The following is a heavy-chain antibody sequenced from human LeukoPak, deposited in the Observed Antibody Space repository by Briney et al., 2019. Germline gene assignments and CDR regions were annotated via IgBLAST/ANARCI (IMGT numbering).Heavy chain of an antibody. Sequence: PSETLSLTCTVSGGSISSYYWSWIRQPPGKGLEWIGYIYYSGSTNYNPSLKSRVTISVDTSKNQFSLKLSSVTAADTAVHYCARDTVAVAGFYYGMDVWGQGTTVTVSS. V-gene: IGHV4-59*01. D-gene: IGHD6-19*01. CDR1: GGSISSYY. CDR2: IYYSGST. J-gene: IGHJ6*02. CDR3: ARDTVAVAGFYYGMDV.